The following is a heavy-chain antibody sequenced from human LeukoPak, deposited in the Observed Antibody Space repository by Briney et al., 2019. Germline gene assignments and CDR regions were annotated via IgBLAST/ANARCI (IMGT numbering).Heavy chain of an antibody. D-gene: IGHD5-24*01. CDR3: ARAPRDGYDPNAFDI. J-gene: IGHJ3*02. Sequence: SETLSLTYTVSGGSISSGGYYWSWIRQHPGKGLEWIGYILYSGSTYYNPSLKSRVTISIDTSKNQFSLKLSSVTAADTAVYYCARAPRDGYDPNAFDIWGQGTMVTVSS. V-gene: IGHV4-31*03. CDR1: GGSISSGGYY. CDR2: ILYSGST.